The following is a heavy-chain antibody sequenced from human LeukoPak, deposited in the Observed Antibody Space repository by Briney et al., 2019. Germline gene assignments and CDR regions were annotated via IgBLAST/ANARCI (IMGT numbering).Heavy chain of an antibody. CDR2: IWYGGKSE. Sequence: GGSLRLSCAASGFIFSTYGMHWVRQAPGKGLEWVAVIWYGGKSEYYADSVRGRFTISRDNSKNTVYLQMNSLRPEDTAVYYCAKDLQSIPATGSLDQWGQGTLVTVSS. CDR3: AKDLQSIPATGSLDQ. J-gene: IGHJ4*02. CDR1: GFIFSTYG. V-gene: IGHV3-30*02. D-gene: IGHD6-13*01.